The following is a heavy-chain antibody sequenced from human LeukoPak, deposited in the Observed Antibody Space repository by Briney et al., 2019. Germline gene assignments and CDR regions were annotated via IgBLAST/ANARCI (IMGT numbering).Heavy chain of an antibody. D-gene: IGHD6-13*01. CDR1: GGSFRGYY. J-gene: IGHJ4*02. V-gene: IGHV4-34*01. CDR3: ARVRYSSSWAFDY. Sequence: SETLSLTCAVYGGSFRGYYWSWIRQPPGKGLEWIGEINHSGSTNYNPSLKSRVTISVDTSKNQFSLKLSSVTAADTAVYYCARVRYSSSWAFDYWGQGTLVTVSS. CDR2: INHSGST.